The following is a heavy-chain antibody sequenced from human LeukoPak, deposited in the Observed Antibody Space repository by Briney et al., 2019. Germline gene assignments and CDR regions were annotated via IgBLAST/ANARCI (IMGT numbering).Heavy chain of an antibody. V-gene: IGHV3-7*01. CDR2: IKQDGSEK. CDR1: GFSFSSNW. Sequence: GGSLRLSCAASGFSFSSNWMSWVRQAPGEGPEWVANIKQDGSEKYYVESVKGRFTVSRDNAKNSLYLQMNSLRAEDTAVYYCARAGFWGQGTLVTVSS. J-gene: IGHJ4*02. CDR3: ARAGF.